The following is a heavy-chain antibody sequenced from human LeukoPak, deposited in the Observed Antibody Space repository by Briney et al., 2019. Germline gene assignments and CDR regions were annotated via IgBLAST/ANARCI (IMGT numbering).Heavy chain of an antibody. Sequence: PGGSLRLSCAASGNYCMHWVRQAPGKGLEWVAVISKDGSGKYYPGSVRGRFTISRDNSKNTIYLQMDSLRAEDTAIYYCARDYWWNYDYWGQGTLVTVSS. CDR1: GNYC. V-gene: IGHV3-30-3*01. CDR2: ISKDGSGK. J-gene: IGHJ4*02. CDR3: ARDYWWNYDY. D-gene: IGHD1-7*01.